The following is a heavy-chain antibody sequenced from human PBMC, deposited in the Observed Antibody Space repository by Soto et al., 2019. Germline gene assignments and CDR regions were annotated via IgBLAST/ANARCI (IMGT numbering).Heavy chain of an antibody. CDR3: ARAGTYGSGGYYFRRYNWFGP. CDR1: GYTFTGYY. D-gene: IGHD3-10*01. Sequence: ASVKVSCKASGYTFTGYYMHWVRQAPGQGLEWMGWINPNSGGTNYAQKFQGWVTMTRDTSISTAYMELSRLRSDDTAVYYCARAGTYGSGGYYFRRYNWFGPWGQGTLVTVSS. CDR2: INPNSGGT. V-gene: IGHV1-2*04. J-gene: IGHJ5*02.